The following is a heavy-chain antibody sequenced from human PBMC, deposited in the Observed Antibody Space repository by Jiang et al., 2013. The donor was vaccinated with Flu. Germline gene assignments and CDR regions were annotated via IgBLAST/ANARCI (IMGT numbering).Heavy chain of an antibody. J-gene: IGHJ4*02. CDR2: VYYTGSA. CDR3: ARSHCTGGYCYYFFDY. V-gene: IGHV4-59*01. D-gene: IGHD2-15*01. CDR1: SGSITSYY. Sequence: LKPSETLSLSCTVSSGSITSYYWNWIRQPPGKGLEWIGYVYYTGSANYNPSLKSRVTISVDTSKNQFSLKLSSVTAADTAMYYCARSHCTGGYCYYFFDYWGQGTLVTVSS.